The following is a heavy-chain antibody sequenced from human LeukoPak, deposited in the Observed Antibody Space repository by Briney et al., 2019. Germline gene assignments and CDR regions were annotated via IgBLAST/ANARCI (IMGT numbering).Heavy chain of an antibody. D-gene: IGHD3-10*01. Sequence: ETLSLTCAVYGGSFSGYYWSWIRQPPGKGLEWIGEINHSGSTNYNPSLKSRVTISVDTSKNQFSLKLSSVTAADTAVYYCARVWRARYGMDVWGQGTTVTVSS. V-gene: IGHV4-34*01. CDR3: ARVWRARYGMDV. CDR1: GGSFSGYY. J-gene: IGHJ6*02. CDR2: INHSGST.